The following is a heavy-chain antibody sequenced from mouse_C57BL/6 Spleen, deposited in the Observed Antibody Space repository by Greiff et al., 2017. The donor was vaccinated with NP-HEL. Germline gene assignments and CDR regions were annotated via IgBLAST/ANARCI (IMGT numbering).Heavy chain of an antibody. D-gene: IGHD3-3*01. CDR3: AREGHPY. CDR2: IDPSDSYT. CDR1: GYTFTSYW. V-gene: IGHV1-69*01. Sequence: QVHVKQPGAELVMPGASVKLSCKASGYTFTSYWMHWVKQRPGQGLEWIGEIDPSDSYTNYNQKFKGKSTLTVDKSSSTAYMQLSSLTSEDSAVYYCAREGHPYWGQGTLVTVSA. J-gene: IGHJ3*01.